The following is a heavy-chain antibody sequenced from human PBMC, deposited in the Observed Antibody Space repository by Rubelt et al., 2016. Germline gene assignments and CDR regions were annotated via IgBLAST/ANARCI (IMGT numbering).Heavy chain of an antibody. V-gene: IGHV4-59*02. CDR1: GGSVSSYY. CDR3: ASSILSSSHVDY. J-gene: IGHJ4*02. D-gene: IGHD6-13*01. Sequence: GGSVSSYYWSWIRQPPGKGLEYIGYMYDSEITNYNPSLKGRVTMSVDTSKNQFDLKLSSVSAADTAVYYCASSILSSSHVDYWGQGTLVTVSS. CDR2: MYDSEIT.